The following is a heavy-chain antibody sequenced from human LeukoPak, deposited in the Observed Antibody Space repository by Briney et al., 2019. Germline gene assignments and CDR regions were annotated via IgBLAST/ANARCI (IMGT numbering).Heavy chain of an antibody. Sequence: PSETLSLTCTVSGGSISSYYWNWIRQPAGKGLEWVGRIYTSGSTNYNPSLKSRVSMSVDTSKNQFSLKLSSVTAADTAVYYCARGKVVPGTPGQNSWDYWGQGTLVTVPS. CDR3: ARGKVVPGTPGQNSWDY. CDR2: IYTSGST. D-gene: IGHD6-19*01. J-gene: IGHJ4*02. CDR1: GGSISSYY. V-gene: IGHV4-4*07.